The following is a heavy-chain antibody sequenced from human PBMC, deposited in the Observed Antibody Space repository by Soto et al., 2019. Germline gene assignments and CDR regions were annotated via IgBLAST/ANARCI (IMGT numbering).Heavy chain of an antibody. CDR2: IYHSGST. D-gene: IGHD5-12*01. Sequence: PSETVSLTCAVSGGSISSSNWWSWVRQPPGKGLEWIGEIYHSGSTNYNPSLKSRVTISVDKSKNQFSLELSSVTAADTAVYYCARQCCGYSGYDYNWFDPWGQGTLVTVSS. V-gene: IGHV4-4*02. CDR1: GGSISSSNW. J-gene: IGHJ5*02. CDR3: ARQCCGYSGYDYNWFDP.